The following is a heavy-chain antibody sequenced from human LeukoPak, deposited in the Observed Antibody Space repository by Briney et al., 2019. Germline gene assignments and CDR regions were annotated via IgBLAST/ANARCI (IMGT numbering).Heavy chain of an antibody. J-gene: IGHJ4*02. Sequence: PSETLSLTCTVSGGSISSHYWSWIRQPPGKGLEWIGYIYYSGSTNYNPSLKSRVTISVDTSKNQFSLKLSSVTAADTAVYYCARDSAGTLGYWGQGTLVTVSS. CDR3: ARDSAGTLGY. CDR1: GGSISSHY. CDR2: IYYSGST. D-gene: IGHD6-19*01. V-gene: IGHV4-59*11.